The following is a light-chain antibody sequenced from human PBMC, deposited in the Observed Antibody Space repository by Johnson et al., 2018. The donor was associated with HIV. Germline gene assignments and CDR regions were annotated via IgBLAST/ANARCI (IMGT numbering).Light chain of an antibody. V-gene: IGLV1-51*01. J-gene: IGLJ1*01. CDR1: SSNIGNNY. Sequence: QSVLTQPPSVSAAPGQKVTISCSGSSSNIGNNYVSWYQQLPGTAPKLLIYDNNKRPSGIPARFSGSKSGTSATLGITGLQTGDGADYYCGTGDSSLTAYVFGTATKVTVL. CDR2: DNN. CDR3: GTGDSSLTAYV.